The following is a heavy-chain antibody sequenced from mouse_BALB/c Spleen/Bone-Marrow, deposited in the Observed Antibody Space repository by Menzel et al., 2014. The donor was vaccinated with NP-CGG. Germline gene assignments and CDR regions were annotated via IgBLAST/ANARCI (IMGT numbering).Heavy chain of an antibody. D-gene: IGHD1-1*01. CDR2: IYPGNVNT. J-gene: IGHJ4*01. CDR1: GYTFTSYY. V-gene: IGHV1S56*01. Sequence: QVTLKESGPELVKPGASVRISCKASGYTFTSYYIHWVKQRPGQGLEWIGWIYPGNVNTKYNEKFKGKATLTADKSSSTAYMQLSSLTSEDSAVYFCARFYYGSSYAMDYWGQGTSVTVSS. CDR3: ARFYYGSSYAMDY.